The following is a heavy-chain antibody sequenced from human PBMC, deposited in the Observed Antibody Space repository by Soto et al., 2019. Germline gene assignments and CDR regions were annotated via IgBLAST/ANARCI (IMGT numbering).Heavy chain of an antibody. V-gene: IGHV3-30-3*01. CDR3: VXXIVATIXXXFDY. Sequence: QVQLVESGGGVVQPGRSLRLSCAASGFTFNDYTMHWVRQAPGKGLEWVAVMSYDGTNEYYADFLKGRFTISRDNSKNTLYLRMNSLRAXXTXVYXXVXXIVATIXXXFDYWGQGTPVTVSS. CDR2: MSYDGTNE. J-gene: IGHJ4*02. CDR1: GFTFNDYT. D-gene: IGHD5-12*01.